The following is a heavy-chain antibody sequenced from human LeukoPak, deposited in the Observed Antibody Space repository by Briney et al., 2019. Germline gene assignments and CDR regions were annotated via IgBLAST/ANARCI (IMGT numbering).Heavy chain of an antibody. V-gene: IGHV3-9*01. D-gene: IGHD6-19*01. CDR2: ISWNSGSI. J-gene: IGHJ4*02. CDR3: ASGSSAGWSPFDY. Sequence: GGSLRLSCAASGFTFDDYAMHWVRQAPGKGLEWVSGISWNSGSIGYADSVKGRFTISRDNAKNSMSLQMNSLRVEDTAVYYCASGSSAGWSPFDYWGQGTLVTVSS. CDR1: GFTFDDYA.